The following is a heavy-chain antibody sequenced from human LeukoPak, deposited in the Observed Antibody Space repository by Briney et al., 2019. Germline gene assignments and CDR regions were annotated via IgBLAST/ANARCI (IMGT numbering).Heavy chain of an antibody. V-gene: IGHV3-69-1*01. Sequence: GGSLRLSCTASGFTISSNHMNWVRQAPGKGLEWVSSISSSSYIYYADSVKGRFTISRDNAKNSLYLQMNSLRAEDTAVYYCARVGHGQWLVRAVYNWFDPWGQGTLVTVSS. D-gene: IGHD6-19*01. J-gene: IGHJ5*02. CDR1: GFTISSNH. CDR3: ARVGHGQWLVRAVYNWFDP. CDR2: ISSSSYI.